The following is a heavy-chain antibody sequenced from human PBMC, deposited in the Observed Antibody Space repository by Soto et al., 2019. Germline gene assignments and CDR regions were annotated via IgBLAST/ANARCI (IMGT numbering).Heavy chain of an antibody. D-gene: IGHD6-13*01. CDR2: ISPNDGNT. V-gene: IGHV1-46*01. Sequence: ASVKVSCKASGYTFTSYYMHWVRQAPGQGLEWMGMISPNDGNTSYAQKLQGRVAMTTDTSTSTAYMELRSLRSDDTAVYYCARVPSAPLIAAAGHNWFDPWGQGTLVTVSS. J-gene: IGHJ5*02. CDR1: GYTFTSYY. CDR3: ARVPSAPLIAAAGHNWFDP.